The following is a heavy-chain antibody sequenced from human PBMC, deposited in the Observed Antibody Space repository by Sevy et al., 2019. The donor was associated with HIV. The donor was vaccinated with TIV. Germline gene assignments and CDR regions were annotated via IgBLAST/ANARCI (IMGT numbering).Heavy chain of an antibody. Sequence: ASVKVSCKASGYTFTGYYMHWVRQAPGQGLEWMGWINPNSGGKNYAQKFQGRVTMTRDTSISTAYMELRRRRSDDTAVYYCARIVVVVAATPSVWFDTWGQGPLVTVSS. CDR1: GYTFTGYY. V-gene: IGHV1-2*02. D-gene: IGHD2-15*01. CDR2: INPNSGGK. J-gene: IGHJ5*02. CDR3: ARIVVVVAATPSVWFDT.